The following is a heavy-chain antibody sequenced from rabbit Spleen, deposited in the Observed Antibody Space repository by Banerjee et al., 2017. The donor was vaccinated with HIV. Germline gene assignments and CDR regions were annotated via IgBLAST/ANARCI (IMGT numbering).Heavy chain of an antibody. Sequence: QQLVESGGGLVKPGASLTLTCKASGITLSSSDHMCWVRQAPGKGLEWIACIYGGSSGTPFSASGVNARSPIPKPPPTPVTLKRTSRTAAAPAPFFWARITSIIFSISGRALGAPGPRVPVS. D-gene: IGHD1-1*01. CDR2: IYGGSSGTP. CDR1: GITLSSSDH. CDR3: ARITSIIFSISGRAL. V-gene: IGHV1S40*01. J-gene: IGHJ6*01.